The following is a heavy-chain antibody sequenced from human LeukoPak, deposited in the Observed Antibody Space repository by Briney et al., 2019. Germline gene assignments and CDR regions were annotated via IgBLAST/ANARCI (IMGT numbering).Heavy chain of an antibody. CDR2: IYYSGST. V-gene: IGHV4-59*01. Sequence: SETLSLTCTVSGGSISSYCWSWIRQPPGKGLEWIGYIYYSGSTNYNPSLKSRVTISVDTSKNQFSLKLSSVTAADTAVYYCARDIASFFGYNSWGFFDYWGQGTLVTVSS. CDR1: GGSISSYC. CDR3: ARDIASFFGYNSWGFFDY. J-gene: IGHJ4*02. D-gene: IGHD5-24*01.